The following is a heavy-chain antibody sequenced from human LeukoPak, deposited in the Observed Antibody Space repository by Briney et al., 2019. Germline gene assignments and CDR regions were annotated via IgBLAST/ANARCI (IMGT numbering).Heavy chain of an antibody. CDR1: GGTFSSYA. CDR2: IIPIFGAA. CDR3: ARDPGFGEKWFEAFDI. D-gene: IGHD3-10*01. Sequence: SVKVSCKASGGTFSSYAISWVRQVPGQGLEWMGGIIPIFGAANYAQKFQGRVTITADKSTSTAYMELSSLRSEDTAVYYCARDPGFGEKWFEAFDIWGQGTMVTVSS. V-gene: IGHV1-69*06. J-gene: IGHJ3*02.